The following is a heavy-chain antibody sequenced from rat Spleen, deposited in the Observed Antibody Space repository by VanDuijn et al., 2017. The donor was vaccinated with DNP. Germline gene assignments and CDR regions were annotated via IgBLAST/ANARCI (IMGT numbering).Heavy chain of an antibody. CDR3: ASWAPIAPLSTSNY. D-gene: IGHD1-2*01. V-gene: IGHV5-7*01. J-gene: IGHJ2*01. CDR1: GFTFSDYN. Sequence: EVQLVESGGGLAQPGRSLKLSCAASGFTFSDYNMAWVRQAPKKGLEWVASINTDGGSTYYPDSVKGRFTISRDNAENTVYLQMSSLRSEDTATYYCASWAPIAPLSTSNYWGQGVMVTVSS. CDR2: INTDGGST.